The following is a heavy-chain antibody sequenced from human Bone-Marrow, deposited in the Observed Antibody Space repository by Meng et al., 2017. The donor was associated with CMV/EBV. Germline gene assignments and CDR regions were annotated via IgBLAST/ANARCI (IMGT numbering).Heavy chain of an antibody. D-gene: IGHD3-10*01. J-gene: IGHJ6*02. V-gene: IGHV1-18*01. CDR1: GYTFTSYG. CDR3: ATDLRQGVRAYYYYYGMDV. CDR2: ISAYNGNT. Sequence: ASVKVSCKASGYTFTSYGISWVRQAPGQGLEWMGWISAYNGNTNYAQKLQGRVTMTTDTSTSTAYMELSSLRSEDTAVYYCATDLRQGVRAYYYYYGMDVWGQGTTVTVSS.